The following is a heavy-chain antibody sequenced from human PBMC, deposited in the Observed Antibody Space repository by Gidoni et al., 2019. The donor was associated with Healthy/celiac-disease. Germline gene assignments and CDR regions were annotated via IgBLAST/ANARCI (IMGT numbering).Heavy chain of an antibody. CDR1: GFTFSSYA. CDR2: ISGSGCGK. Sequence: EVQLLESGGGLVQPGGSLRLSCAASGFTFSSYAMSCVRQAPVKGLEWVSDISGSGCGKNYADSGKGRFTVSRDNSKNTLKLQMNSLRAEDTAVYYCAKDSESSSWSNRYSYYYGMDVWGQGTTVTVSS. CDR3: AKDSESSSWSNRYSYYYGMDV. D-gene: IGHD6-13*01. J-gene: IGHJ6*02. V-gene: IGHV3-23*01.